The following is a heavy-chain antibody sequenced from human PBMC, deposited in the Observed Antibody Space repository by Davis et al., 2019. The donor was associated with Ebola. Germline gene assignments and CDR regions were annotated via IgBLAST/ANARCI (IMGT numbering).Heavy chain of an antibody. CDR2: ISGSGGST. CDR3: ARDRVSPVAHMDV. V-gene: IGHV3-23*01. J-gene: IGHJ6*03. Sequence: GESLKISCAASGFTFSSYAMSWVRQAPGKGLEWVSAISGSGGSTYYADSVKGRFTISRDNSKNTLYLQMNSLRAEDTAVYYCARDRVSPVAHMDVWGKGTTVTVSS. D-gene: IGHD4-23*01. CDR1: GFTFSSYA.